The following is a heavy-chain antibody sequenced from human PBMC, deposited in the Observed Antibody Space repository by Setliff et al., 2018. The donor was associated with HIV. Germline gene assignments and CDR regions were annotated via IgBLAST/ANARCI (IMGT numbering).Heavy chain of an antibody. J-gene: IGHJ4*02. Sequence: SETLSLTCTVSGGSISTTSAYWGWIRQSPGKGLEWIANIYYRGNTYYNPSLKRRVTISVDTSKNQFSLKLDSVTAADTAVYYCARDNEQMAVPGAVFDYWGQGTLVTVSS. D-gene: IGHD6-19*01. CDR3: ARDNEQMAVPGAVFDY. CDR1: GGSISTTSAY. V-gene: IGHV4-39*07. CDR2: IYYRGNT.